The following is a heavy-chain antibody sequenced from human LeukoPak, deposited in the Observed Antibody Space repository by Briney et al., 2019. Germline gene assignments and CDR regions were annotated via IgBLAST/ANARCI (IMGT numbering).Heavy chain of an antibody. CDR3: ARRRYYNSTGYLD. V-gene: IGHV4-39*01. CDR1: GGSISSSSYY. Sequence: SETLSLTCSVSGGSISSSSYYWGWIRQPPGKGLEWIGEIYYSGRAYYNSSLKSRLTISVDTSWNQFSLTLSSVTAADTGVYYCARRRYYNSTGYLDWGQGTLVSVST. CDR2: IYYSGRA. D-gene: IGHD3-22*01. J-gene: IGHJ1*01.